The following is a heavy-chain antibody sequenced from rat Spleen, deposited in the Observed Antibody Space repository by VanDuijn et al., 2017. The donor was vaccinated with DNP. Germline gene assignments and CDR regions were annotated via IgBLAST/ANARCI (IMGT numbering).Heavy chain of an antibody. Sequence: EVQLVESGGGLLQPGRSMKLSCAASGFTFSNYDMAWVRQAPTKGLEWVASISYDGSSTYYRDSVKGRFTISRDNAKSTLYLQVNSLRSEDTATYYCARQDPLLLTLFAYWGQGTLVTVSS. CDR3: ARQDPLLLTLFAY. D-gene: IGHD1-1*01. CDR1: GFTFSNYD. J-gene: IGHJ3*01. CDR2: ISYDGSST. V-gene: IGHV5-22*01.